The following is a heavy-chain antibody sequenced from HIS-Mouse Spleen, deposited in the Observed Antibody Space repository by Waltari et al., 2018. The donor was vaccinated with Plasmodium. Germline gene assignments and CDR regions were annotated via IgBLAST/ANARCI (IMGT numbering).Heavy chain of an antibody. D-gene: IGHD3-16*01. Sequence: QVQLVESGGGVVQPGRSLRLSCAASGFTFSSYGMHWVRQAPGKGLEWVAVRSDDGSNKDYADSVKGRFTISRDNSKNTLYLQMNSLRAEDTAVYYCAKAQGVINFDYWGQGTLVTVSS. CDR2: RSDDGSNK. V-gene: IGHV3-30*18. CDR1: GFTFSSYG. CDR3: AKAQGVINFDY. J-gene: IGHJ4*02.